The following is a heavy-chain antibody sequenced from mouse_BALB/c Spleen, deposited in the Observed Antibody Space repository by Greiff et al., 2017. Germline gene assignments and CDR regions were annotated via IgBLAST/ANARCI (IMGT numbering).Heavy chain of an antibody. CDR1: GFTFSNYW. J-gene: IGHJ1*01. Sequence: EVKLVESGGGLVQPGGSMKLSCVASGFTFSNYWMNWVRQSPEKGLEWVAEIRLKSNNYATHYAESVKGRFTISRDDSKSSVYLQMNNLRAEDTGIYYCTRDYYDVWGAGTTVTVSS. CDR2: IRLKSNNYAT. V-gene: IGHV6-6*02. CDR3: TRDYYDV.